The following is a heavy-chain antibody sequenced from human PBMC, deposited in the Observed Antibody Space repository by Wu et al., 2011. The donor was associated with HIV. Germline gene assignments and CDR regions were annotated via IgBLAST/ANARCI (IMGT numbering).Heavy chain of an antibody. CDR1: GYTLTDYY. J-gene: IGHJ5*02. CDR2: IDPSNGNT. D-gene: IGHD6-13*01. CDR3: AREGSMAAAGMSWFDP. Sequence: QVQLVQSGAEGKKPGASVKVSCRASGYTLTDYYMHWVRQAPGQGLEWMGIIDPSNGNTNYAQKFQGRVTMTRDTSTNTVYMEVTSLRSEDTAVYYCAREGSMAAAGMSWFDPWGQGSLVIVSS. V-gene: IGHV1-46*01.